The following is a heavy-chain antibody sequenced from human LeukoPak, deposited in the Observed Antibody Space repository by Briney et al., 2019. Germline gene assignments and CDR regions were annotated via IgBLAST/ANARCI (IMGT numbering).Heavy chain of an antibody. CDR3: ARDRDGSGSYYTQYWYFDL. D-gene: IGHD3-10*01. CDR1: GGSISSYY. J-gene: IGHJ2*01. Sequence: SETLSLTYTVPGGSISSYYWSWIRQPAGKGLEWIGRMYTSGSTNYNPSLKSRVTMSVDTSKNQFSLKLSSVTAADTAVYYCARDRDGSGSYYTQYWYFDLWGRGTLVTVSS. V-gene: IGHV4-4*07. CDR2: MYTSGST.